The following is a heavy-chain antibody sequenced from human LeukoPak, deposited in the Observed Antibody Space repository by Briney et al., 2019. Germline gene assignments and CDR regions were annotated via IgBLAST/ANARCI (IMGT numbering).Heavy chain of an antibody. J-gene: IGHJ4*02. CDR1: GGSIAVNHYY. V-gene: IGHV4-39*02. CDR3: AREHRSSKYFDS. CDR2: GLYTGNT. Sequence: PSETLSLTCSVSGGSIAVNHYYWGWIRQPPGKGPEWIGSGLYTGNTYSNPSLRNRVTISVDTSKNEFSLKMNSVTAADTAVYYCAREHRSSKYFDSWGQGALMIVSS. D-gene: IGHD6-6*01.